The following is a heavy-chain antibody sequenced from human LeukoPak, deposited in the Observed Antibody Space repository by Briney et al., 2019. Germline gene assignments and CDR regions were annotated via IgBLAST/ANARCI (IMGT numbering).Heavy chain of an antibody. CDR1: GFTFSSYS. CDR3: ARDLSAARAYYYGMDV. Sequence: GGSLRLSCAASGFTFSSYSMNWVRQAPGKGLEWVSSISSSSSYIYYADSVKGRFTISRDNAKNSLYLQMNSLRAEDTAVYYCARDLSAARAYYYGMDVWGQGTTVTVSS. J-gene: IGHJ6*02. D-gene: IGHD2-15*01. CDR2: ISSSSSYI. V-gene: IGHV3-21*01.